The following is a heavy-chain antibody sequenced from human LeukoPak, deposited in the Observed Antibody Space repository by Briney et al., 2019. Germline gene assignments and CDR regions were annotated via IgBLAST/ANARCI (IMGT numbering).Heavy chain of an antibody. CDR3: ARHPPRGAYY. J-gene: IGHJ4*02. CDR2: IYYSGST. V-gene: IGHV4-39*01. CDR1: GGSISSSSYY. D-gene: IGHD3-16*01. Sequence: SETLSLTCTVSGGSISSSSYYWGWIRQPPGKGLEWIGSIYYSGSTYYNPSLKSRVTISVDTSKNQFSLWLTSVTAADTAVYYCARHPPRGAYYWGQGTLVTVSS.